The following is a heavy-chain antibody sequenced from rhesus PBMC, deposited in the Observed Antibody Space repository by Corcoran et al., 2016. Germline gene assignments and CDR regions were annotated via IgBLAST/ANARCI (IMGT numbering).Heavy chain of an antibody. CDR3: AKDLQLLY. D-gene: IGHD1-44*01. CDR2: ISNHYGTT. J-gene: IGHJ4*01. V-gene: IGHV3S5*01. CDR1: GFTFSNFG. Sequence: VQLVESGGGLVQPGGSLRLSCAASGFTFSNFGLRWVRQAPGRGLEWVSYISNHYGTTYYAESLKGRFTISRDNAKNTLFLEVNNLRVEDTAVYYCAKDLQLLYWGQGVLVTVSS.